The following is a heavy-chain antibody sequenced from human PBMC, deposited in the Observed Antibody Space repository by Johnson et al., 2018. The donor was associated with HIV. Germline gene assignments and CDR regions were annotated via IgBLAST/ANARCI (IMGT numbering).Heavy chain of an antibody. CDR1: GFTVSSYY. V-gene: IGHV3-66*01. Sequence: VQLVESGGGLVQPGGSLRLSCVVSGFTVSSYYMSWVRQAPGKGLEWVSIVFSGDNTYYADSVKGRFTISRDNSKNTLYLQMNSLRVEDTAVYYCAKDRTNWGYDAFDLWGQGTLVTVSS. D-gene: IGHD2-15*01. J-gene: IGHJ3*01. CDR3: AKDRTNWGYDAFDL. CDR2: VFSGDNT.